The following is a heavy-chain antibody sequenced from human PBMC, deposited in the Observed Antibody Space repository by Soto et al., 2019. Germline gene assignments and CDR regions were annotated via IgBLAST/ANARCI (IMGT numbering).Heavy chain of an antibody. D-gene: IGHD4-17*01. V-gene: IGHV3-23*01. CDR3: AKGGDYGDYYFDY. Sequence: GGSLRLSCAASGFTFSSYAMSWVRQAPGKGLEWVSAISGSGGSTYYEDSVKGRFTISRDNSKNTLYLQMNSLRAEDTAVYYCAKGGDYGDYYFDYWGQGTLVTVSS. CDR2: ISGSGGST. CDR1: GFTFSSYA. J-gene: IGHJ4*02.